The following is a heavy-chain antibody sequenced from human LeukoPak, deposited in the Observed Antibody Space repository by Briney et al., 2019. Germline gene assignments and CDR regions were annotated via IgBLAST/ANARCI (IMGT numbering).Heavy chain of an antibody. V-gene: IGHV1-46*01. J-gene: IGHJ5*02. D-gene: IGHD5-18*01. CDR1: GYTFTSNY. CDR2: ISPSGGST. Sequence: ASVKVSCKAFGYTFTSNYMHWVRQAPGQGPEWMGVISPSGGSTTYAQKFQGRVTLTRDMSTSTDYLELSSLRSEDTAVYYCARGVGYSYGGSWFDPWGQGTLVTVSS. CDR3: ARGVGYSYGGSWFDP.